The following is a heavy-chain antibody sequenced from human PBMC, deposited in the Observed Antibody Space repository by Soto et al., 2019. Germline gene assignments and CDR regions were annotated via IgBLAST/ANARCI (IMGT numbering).Heavy chain of an antibody. CDR1: GGSISSSSYF. J-gene: IGHJ5*02. CDR2: IYYSGST. CDR3: ARLRVRPIAYGSGSYYGNWFDP. D-gene: IGHD3-10*01. Sequence: PSETLSLTCTVSGGSISSSSYFWGWIRQPPGKGLEWIGSIYYSGSTYYNPSLKSRVTVSVDTSKNQFSLKLSSVTAADTAVYYCARLRVRPIAYGSGSYYGNWFDPWGQGTLVTVSS. V-gene: IGHV4-39*01.